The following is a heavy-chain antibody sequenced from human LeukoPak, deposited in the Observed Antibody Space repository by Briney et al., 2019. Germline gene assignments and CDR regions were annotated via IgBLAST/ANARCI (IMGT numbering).Heavy chain of an antibody. CDR1: GGSFSGYY. V-gene: IGHV4-34*01. CDR3: ASAIINMVRYMDV. D-gene: IGHD3-10*01. Sequence: KPSETLSLTCAVYGGSFSGYYWSWIRQPPGKGLEWIGEINHSGSTNYNPSLKSRVTISVDTSKNQFSLKLSSVTAADTAVYYCASAIINMVRYMDVWGKGTTVTVSS. J-gene: IGHJ6*03. CDR2: INHSGST.